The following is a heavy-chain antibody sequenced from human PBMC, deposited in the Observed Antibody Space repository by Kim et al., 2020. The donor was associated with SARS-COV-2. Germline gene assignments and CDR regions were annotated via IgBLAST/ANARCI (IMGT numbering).Heavy chain of an antibody. CDR2: INPSGGST. J-gene: IGHJ6*02. CDR1: GYTFTSYY. D-gene: IGHD2-2*01. CDR3: ARGPAAIWDNIGNYGMDV. Sequence: ASVKVSCKASGYTFTSYYMHWVRQAPGQGLEWMGIINPSGGSTSYAQKFQGRVTMTRDTSTSTVYMELSSLRSEDTAVYYCARGPAAIWDNIGNYGMDVWGQGTTVTVSS. V-gene: IGHV1-46*01.